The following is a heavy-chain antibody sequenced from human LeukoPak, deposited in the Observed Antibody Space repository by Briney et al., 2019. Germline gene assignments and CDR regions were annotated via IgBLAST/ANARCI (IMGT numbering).Heavy chain of an antibody. CDR2: IIPIFGTA. CDR3: ARVPYSNYVFYYYYMDV. D-gene: IGHD4-11*01. V-gene: IGHV1-69*13. J-gene: IGHJ6*03. CDR1: GGTFSSYA. Sequence: VKVSCKASGGTFSSYAISWVRQAPGQGLEWMGGIIPIFGTANYAQKFQGRVTITADESTSTAYMELSSLRSEDTAVYYCARVPYSNYVFYYYYMDVWGKGTTVTVSS.